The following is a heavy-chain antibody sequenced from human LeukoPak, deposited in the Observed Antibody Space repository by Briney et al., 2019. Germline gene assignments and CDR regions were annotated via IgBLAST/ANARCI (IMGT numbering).Heavy chain of an antibody. D-gene: IGHD6-19*01. CDR1: GFTFSSYA. CDR2: ISGSGGST. J-gene: IGHJ4*02. CDR3: AKKPRQWLVLVYFDY. Sequence: GGSLRLSCAASGFTFSSYAMSWVRQAPGKGLGWVSAISGSGGSTYYADSVKGRFTISRDNSKNTLYLQMNSLRAEDTAVYYCAKKPRQWLVLVYFDYWGQGTLVTVSS. V-gene: IGHV3-23*01.